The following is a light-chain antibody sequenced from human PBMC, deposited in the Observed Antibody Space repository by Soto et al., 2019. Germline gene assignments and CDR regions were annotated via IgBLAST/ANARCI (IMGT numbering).Light chain of an antibody. V-gene: IGKV3-20*01. Sequence: LTLSPCTLSVYPRERDSLSCRASQSVSSSYLAWYQQKPGQAPRLLIYGASSRSTGIPDRFSGSGSGTEFTLTISRLQPEDFAVYYCQQYGSSSITFGQGTRLEIK. J-gene: IGKJ5*01. CDR1: QSVSSSY. CDR3: QQYGSSSIT. CDR2: GAS.